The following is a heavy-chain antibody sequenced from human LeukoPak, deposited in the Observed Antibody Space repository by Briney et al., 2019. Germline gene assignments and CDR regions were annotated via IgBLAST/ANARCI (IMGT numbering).Heavy chain of an antibody. Sequence: PGGSLRLSCAASGFTFNNYGMHWVRQAPGKGLDWVAVIWYDGSNKYYADSVKGRFTISRDNSKNTLYLQMNSLRAEDTAVYYCARGSGYPYFDYWGQGTLVTVSS. CDR1: GFTFNNYG. CDR2: IWYDGSNK. V-gene: IGHV3-33*01. CDR3: ARGSGYPYFDY. D-gene: IGHD3-22*01. J-gene: IGHJ4*02.